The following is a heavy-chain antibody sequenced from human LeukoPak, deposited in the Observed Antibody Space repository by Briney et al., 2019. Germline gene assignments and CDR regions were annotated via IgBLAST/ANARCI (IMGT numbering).Heavy chain of an antibody. CDR2: VKQDGNEK. J-gene: IGHJ6*03. CDR1: GLTLNTCC. D-gene: IGHD2-2*01. CDR3: ASGKRYCSRTSCFHYYMDV. Sequence: GRSLRLSCEDSGLTLNTCCLRWVRQPPGNGLEWVANVKQDGNEKYYVDSVKGRFAVSRDSAKKTLYLQMNSLRVEDTAVYYCASGKRYCSRTSCFHYYMDVWGKGTTVTVSS. V-gene: IGHV3-7*01.